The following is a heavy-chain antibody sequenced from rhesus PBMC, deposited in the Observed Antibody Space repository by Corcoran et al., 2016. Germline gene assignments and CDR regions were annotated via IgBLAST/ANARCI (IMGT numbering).Heavy chain of an antibody. V-gene: IGHV4S7*01. J-gene: IGHJ3*01. CDR3: ARRDLTGDGFDF. CDR2: IFGSLGST. D-gene: IGHD3-9*01. CDR1: GGSISGSYG. Sequence: QVQLQESGPGLVKPSETLSLTCAVSGGSISGSYGWSWIRQPPGKGLEWSGHIFGSLGSTYYNPSLKSRVTISRDTSKNQFSLKLSSVTAADTAVYYCARRDLTGDGFDFWGQGLRVTVSA.